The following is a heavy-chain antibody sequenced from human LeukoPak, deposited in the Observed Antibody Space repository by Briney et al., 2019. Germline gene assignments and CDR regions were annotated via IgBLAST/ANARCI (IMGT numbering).Heavy chain of an antibody. V-gene: IGHV4-39*01. D-gene: IGHD3-16*01. CDR1: GGSISSSSYY. CDR2: IYYSGST. Sequence: SETLSLTCTVSGGSISSSSYYWGWIRQPPGKGLEWIGRIYYSGSTYYNPSLTSRVNISVDTSKNQFSLKLSSVTAADTAVYYCARPYSAHAFDIWGQGTMVTVSS. CDR3: ARPYSAHAFDI. J-gene: IGHJ3*02.